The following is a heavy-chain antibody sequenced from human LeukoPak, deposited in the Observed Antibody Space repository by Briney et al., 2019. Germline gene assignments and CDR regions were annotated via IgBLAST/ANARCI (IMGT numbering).Heavy chain of an antibody. J-gene: IGHJ3*02. CDR3: ARGPIVVEGRVSAFDI. D-gene: IGHD3-22*01. V-gene: IGHV3-48*03. CDR1: GFTFSSYE. Sequence: GGSLRLSCAASGFTFSSYEMNWVRQAPGKGLEWVSYISSSGSTISYADSVKGRFTISRDNAKNSLYLQMNSLRAEDTAVYYCARGPIVVEGRVSAFDIWGQGTMVTVSS. CDR2: ISSSGSTI.